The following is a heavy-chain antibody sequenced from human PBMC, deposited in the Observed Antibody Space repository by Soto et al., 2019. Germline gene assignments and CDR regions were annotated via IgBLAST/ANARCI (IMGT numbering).Heavy chain of an antibody. CDR1: GGSISSGGYY. J-gene: IGHJ6*02. Sequence: PSETLSLTCTVSGGSISSGGYYWSWIRQHPGKGLEWIGYIYYSGSTYYNPSLKSRVTISVDTSKNQFSLKLSSVTAADTAMYYCARVGCSGGSCYNYYYGMDVWGQGTTVTVSS. V-gene: IGHV4-31*03. D-gene: IGHD2-15*01. CDR3: ARVGCSGGSCYNYYYGMDV. CDR2: IYYSGST.